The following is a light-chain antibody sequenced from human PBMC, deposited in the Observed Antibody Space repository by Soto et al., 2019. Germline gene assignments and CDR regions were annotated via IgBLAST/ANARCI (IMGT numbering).Light chain of an antibody. Sequence: EIVMTQSPATLSVSPGERATLSCRASQSVSSNLVWYQQKPGQAPRLLIYGASTRATGIPARFSGSGSGTEFTLTISSLHSEDFAVYYCQQYNNWPPYTFGQGTKLEIK. CDR1: QSVSSN. CDR3: QQYNNWPPYT. J-gene: IGKJ2*01. CDR2: GAS. V-gene: IGKV3-15*01.